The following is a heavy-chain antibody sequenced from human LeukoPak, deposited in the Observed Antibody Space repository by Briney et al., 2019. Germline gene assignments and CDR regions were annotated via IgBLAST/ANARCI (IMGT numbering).Heavy chain of an antibody. D-gene: IGHD3-10*01. CDR3: AKELLLWFGGGFDY. CDR2: IRYDGSNK. J-gene: IGHJ4*02. CDR1: GFTFSSYG. Sequence: PGGSLRLSCAASGFTFSSYGMHWVRQAPGKGLEWVAFIRYDGSNKYYADSVKGRFTISRDNSKNTLYLQMNSLRAEDTAVYYCAKELLLWFGGGFDYWGQGTLVTVSS. V-gene: IGHV3-30*02.